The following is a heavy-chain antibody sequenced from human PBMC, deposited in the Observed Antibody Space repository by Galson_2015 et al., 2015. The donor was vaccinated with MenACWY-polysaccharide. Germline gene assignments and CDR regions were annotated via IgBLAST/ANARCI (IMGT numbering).Heavy chain of an antibody. Sequence: TLSLTCTVSGGSISSGDYFWTWIRQSPGKGLEWIGFIHHSGNTYYNPSLESRVRMSVDTSRNQFSLGLTSVSAADTATYYCVREATVTTFDFWGQGALVSVSS. J-gene: IGHJ4*02. V-gene: IGHV4-30-4*01. CDR1: GGSISSGDYF. CDR2: IHHSGNT. CDR3: VREATVTTFDF. D-gene: IGHD4-17*01.